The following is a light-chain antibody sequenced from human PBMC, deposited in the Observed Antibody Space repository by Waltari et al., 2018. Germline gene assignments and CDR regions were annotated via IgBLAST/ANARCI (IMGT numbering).Light chain of an antibody. J-gene: IGKJ4*01. CDR3: QQSYSTPLT. CDR1: QSVLYSPNNKDS. Sequence: DIVMTQSPDSLAMSLGERATINCKSSQSVLYSPNNKDSLAWYQQKPGLPPKLLIYWASTRESGVPERFSGSGSGTDFTLTISSLQAEDVAVYYCQQSYSTPLTFGGGTRVEIK. CDR2: WAS. V-gene: IGKV4-1*01.